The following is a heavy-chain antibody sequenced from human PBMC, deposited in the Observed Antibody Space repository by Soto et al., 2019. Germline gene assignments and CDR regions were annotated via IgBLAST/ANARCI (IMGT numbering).Heavy chain of an antibody. CDR1: GYTFTSYG. D-gene: IGHD2-15*01. V-gene: IGHV1-18*01. J-gene: IGHJ3*02. Sequence: ASVKVSCKASGYTFTSYGISWVRQAPGQRLEWMGWISAYNGNTNYAQKLQGRVTMTTDTSTSTAYMELRSLRSDDTAVYYCARSVYCSGGSCLDAFDIWGQGTMVTVSS. CDR2: ISAYNGNT. CDR3: ARSVYCSGGSCLDAFDI.